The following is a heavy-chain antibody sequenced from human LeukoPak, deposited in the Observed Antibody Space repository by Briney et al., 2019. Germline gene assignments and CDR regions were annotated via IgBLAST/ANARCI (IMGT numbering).Heavy chain of an antibody. CDR2: ISSSSSYI. CDR3: ARPPTYRWLAREDYFDY. Sequence: GGSLRLSCAASGFTFSSYSMNWVRQAPGKGLEWVSSISSSSSYIYYADSVKGRFTISRDNAKNSLYLQMNSLRAEDTAVYYCARPPTYRWLAREDYFDYWGQGTLVTVSS. D-gene: IGHD6-19*01. CDR1: GFTFSSYS. V-gene: IGHV3-21*01. J-gene: IGHJ4*02.